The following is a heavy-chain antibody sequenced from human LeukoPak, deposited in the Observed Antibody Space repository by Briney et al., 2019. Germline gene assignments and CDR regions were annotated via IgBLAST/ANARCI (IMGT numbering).Heavy chain of an antibody. V-gene: IGHV3-30*02. D-gene: IGHD6-13*01. CDR1: GFTFSSYG. J-gene: IGHJ4*02. Sequence: PGGSLRLSCAASGFTFSSYGMHWVRQAPGKGLGWVTFIRFVGSYKSYADSVKGRFTISRDNSKNTLYLQINSLTAEDTAVYYCARDLRIAAAGNDYWGQGTLVTVSS. CDR3: ARDLRIAAAGNDY. CDR2: IRFVGSYK.